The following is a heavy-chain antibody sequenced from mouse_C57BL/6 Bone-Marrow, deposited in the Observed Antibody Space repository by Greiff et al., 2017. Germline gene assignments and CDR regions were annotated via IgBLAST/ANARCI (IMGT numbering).Heavy chain of an antibody. CDR3: AREHYYGSRLSMDY. Sequence: EVKLQESGPGLVKPSQSLSLTCSVTGYSITSGYYWNWIRQFPGNKLEWMGYISYDGSNNYNPSLKNRISITRDTSKNQFFLKLNSVTTEDTATYYCAREHYYGSRLSMDYWGQGTSVTVSS. CDR1: GYSITSGYY. CDR2: ISYDGSN. V-gene: IGHV3-6*01. J-gene: IGHJ4*01. D-gene: IGHD1-1*01.